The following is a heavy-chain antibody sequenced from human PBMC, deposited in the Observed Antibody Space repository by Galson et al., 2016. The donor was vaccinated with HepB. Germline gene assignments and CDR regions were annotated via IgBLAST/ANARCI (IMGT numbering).Heavy chain of an antibody. CDR3: ARAYDWDDEDSGLDV. V-gene: IGHV5-10-1*01. Sequence: QSGAEVKKPGESLRLSCKASGYSFTSYWIHWVRQMPGKGLEWMGAIDPTDSNTNYSPSFQGHVTLSADKSFNTAYLQWSNLKASDTATYYCARAYDWDDEDSGLDVWGQGTSVTVSS. J-gene: IGHJ6*02. CDR1: GYSFTSYW. D-gene: IGHD1-1*01. CDR2: IDPTDSNT.